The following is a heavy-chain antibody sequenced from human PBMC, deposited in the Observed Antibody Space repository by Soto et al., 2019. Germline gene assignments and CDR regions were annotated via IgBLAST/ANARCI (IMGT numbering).Heavy chain of an antibody. V-gene: IGHV4-30-4*01. J-gene: IGHJ4*02. D-gene: IGHD6-13*01. CDR1: GGSISSGDYY. CDR3: AREYSSSGGSTPGY. Sequence: PSETLSLTCTVSGGSISSGDYYWSWIRQPPGKGLEWIGYIYYSGSTYYNPSLKSRVTISVDTSKNQFSLKLSSVTAADTAVYYCAREYSSSGGSTPGYWGQGTLVTVSS. CDR2: IYYSGST.